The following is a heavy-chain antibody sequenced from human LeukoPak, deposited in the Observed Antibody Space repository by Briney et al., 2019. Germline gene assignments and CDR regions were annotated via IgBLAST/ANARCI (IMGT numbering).Heavy chain of an antibody. CDR2: IYRSGST. CDR1: GGSISSSGYS. Sequence: QLQLQESGSGLVKPSQTLSLTCGVSGGSISSSGYSWSWIRQPPGKGLEWIGYIYRSGSTYYNPSLKSRVTTSIDRSKDQFSLELISVTAADTAVYYCARTSLRPYYFDYWGQGTLVTVSS. D-gene: IGHD3-16*01. J-gene: IGHJ4*02. V-gene: IGHV4-30-2*01. CDR3: ARTSLRPYYFDY.